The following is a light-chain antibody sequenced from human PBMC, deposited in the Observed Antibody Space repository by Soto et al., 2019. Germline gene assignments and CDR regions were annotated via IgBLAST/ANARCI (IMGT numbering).Light chain of an antibody. J-gene: IGKJ1*01. CDR2: GAS. CDR3: QQYGSSGT. V-gene: IGKV3-20*01. Sequence: EIVLTQSPGTLSLSPGERATLSCRASQSVSNNYLAWYQQKPGQAPRLLIYGASNRATGIPDRFSGSASGTDFTLTINRLEPEDFAVYYCQQYGSSGTFGQGTKVDIK. CDR1: QSVSNNY.